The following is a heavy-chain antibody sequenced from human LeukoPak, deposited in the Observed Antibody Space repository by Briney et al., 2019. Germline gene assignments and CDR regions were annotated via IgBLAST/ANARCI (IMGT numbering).Heavy chain of an antibody. Sequence: GGSLRLSCAASGFTVSSNFMSWVRQAPGKGLECVSIIYSRGGTYYADSVQGRFTISRDASKNTLFLQMNSLRADDTAVYYCARDTFGYCSGGSCHSYWGQGTLVTVSS. D-gene: IGHD2-15*01. J-gene: IGHJ4*02. CDR3: ARDTFGYCSGGSCHSY. V-gene: IGHV3-53*01. CDR2: IYSRGGT. CDR1: GFTVSSNF.